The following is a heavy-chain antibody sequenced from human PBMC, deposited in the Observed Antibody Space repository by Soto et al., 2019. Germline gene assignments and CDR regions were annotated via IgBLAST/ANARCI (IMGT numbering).Heavy chain of an antibody. J-gene: IGHJ4*02. D-gene: IGHD1-20*01. CDR3: AKDKGITPQKYYFAY. CDR2: ISDDGNNK. V-gene: IGHV3-30*18. CDR1: GFTFSSYN. Sequence: QVQLVESGGGVVQPGRSLRLSCAASGFTFSSYNMHWVRQAPGKGLEWVAFISDDGNNKYYSDSVRGRFTLSRDNSKNTLYLQMNSLRVEDTAVYYCAKDKGITPQKYYFAYWGQGTLVTVSS.